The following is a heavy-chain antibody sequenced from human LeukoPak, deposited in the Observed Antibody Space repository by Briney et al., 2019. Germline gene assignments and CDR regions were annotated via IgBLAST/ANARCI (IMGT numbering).Heavy chain of an antibody. D-gene: IGHD6-19*01. V-gene: IGHV4-34*01. CDR3: ARGPYSSG. J-gene: IGHJ4*02. Sequence: SETLSLTCAVYGGSFSGYYWSWIRQPPGKGLEWIGEINHSGSTSYNPSLKSRVTISVDTSKNQFSLKLSSVTAADTAVYYCARGPYSSGWGQGTLVTVSS. CDR2: INHSGST. CDR1: GGSFSGYY.